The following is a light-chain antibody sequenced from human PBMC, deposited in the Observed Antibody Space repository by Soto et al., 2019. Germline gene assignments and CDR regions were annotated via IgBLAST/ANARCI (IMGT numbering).Light chain of an antibody. J-gene: IGKJ5*01. CDR2: AAS. Sequence: DIQMTQSPSSLSASVGDRVTITFRASQIISSYLNWYQQKPGKAPKLLIYAASSLQSGVPSRFSGSGSGTDFTLTISSLQPEDFATYYCQQSYSTTITFGQGTRLEI. CDR1: QIISSY. V-gene: IGKV1-39*01. CDR3: QQSYSTTIT.